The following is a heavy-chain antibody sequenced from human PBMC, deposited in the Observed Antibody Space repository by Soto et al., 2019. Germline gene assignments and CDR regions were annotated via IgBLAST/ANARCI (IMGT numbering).Heavy chain of an antibody. CDR3: AREEQLGYYGMDV. CDR2: INPYSGGT. J-gene: IGHJ6*02. D-gene: IGHD6-13*01. CDR1: GYPFTGYY. V-gene: IGHV1-2*04. Sequence: ASVKVSFKASGYPFTGYYMHWVRQAPGQGLEWMGWINPYSGGTNYAQKFQGWVTMTMDTSISTAYMELTRLKSDDTAVYYCAREEQLGYYGMDVWGQGTTVTVSS.